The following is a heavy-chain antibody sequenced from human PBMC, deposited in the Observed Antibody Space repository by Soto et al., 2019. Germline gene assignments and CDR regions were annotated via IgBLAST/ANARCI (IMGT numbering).Heavy chain of an antibody. J-gene: IGHJ6*02. Sequence: ASVKVSCKVSGYTLTELSMHWVRQAPGKGLEWMGGFDPEDGETIYAQKFQGRVTMTEDTSTDTAYMELSSLRSEDTAVYYCATTLRGVGFSQFYHYYGMDVWGQGTTVTVSS. CDR1: GYTLTELS. CDR3: ATTLRGVGFSQFYHYYGMDV. D-gene: IGHD3-10*01. V-gene: IGHV1-24*01. CDR2: FDPEDGET.